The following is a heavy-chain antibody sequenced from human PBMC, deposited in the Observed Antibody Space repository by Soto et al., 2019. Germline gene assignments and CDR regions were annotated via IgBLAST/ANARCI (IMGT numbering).Heavy chain of an antibody. V-gene: IGHV4-31*03. CDR3: ARRDYDSSYNWFDP. CDR2: IYYSGST. Sequence: SETLSLTCTVSGGSISSGGYYWSWIRQHPGKGLEWIGYIYYSGSTYYNPSLKSRVTISVDTSKNQFSLKLSSVTAADTAVYYCARRDYDSSYNWFDPWGQGTLVTV. CDR1: GGSISSGGYY. D-gene: IGHD3-22*01. J-gene: IGHJ5*02.